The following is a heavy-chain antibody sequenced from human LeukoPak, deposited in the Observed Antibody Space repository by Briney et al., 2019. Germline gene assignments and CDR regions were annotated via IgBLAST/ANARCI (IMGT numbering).Heavy chain of an antibody. V-gene: IGHV4-34*01. Sequence: SETLSLTCAVYGGSFSGYYWSWIRQPPGKGLEWIGEINHSGSTNYNPSLKSRVTISVDTSKNQFSLKLSSVTAADTAVYYCARDANQLWKYYYYYMDVWGKGTTVTISS. CDR2: INHSGST. D-gene: IGHD5-18*01. CDR3: ARDANQLWKYYYYYMDV. J-gene: IGHJ6*03. CDR1: GGSFSGYY.